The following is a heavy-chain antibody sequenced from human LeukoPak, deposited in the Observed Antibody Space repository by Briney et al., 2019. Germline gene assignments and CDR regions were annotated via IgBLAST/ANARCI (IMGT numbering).Heavy chain of an antibody. CDR1: GFTVGSNY. V-gene: IGHV3-66*01. CDR2: IYSGGST. CDR3: ARDSPYSGSYSLDY. Sequence: GGSLRLSCAASGFTVGSNYMSWVRQAPGKGLEWVSVIYSGGSTYYADSVKGRFTISRDNSKNTLYLQMNSLRAEDTAVYYCARDSPYSGSYSLDYWGQGTLVTVSS. D-gene: IGHD1-26*01. J-gene: IGHJ4*02.